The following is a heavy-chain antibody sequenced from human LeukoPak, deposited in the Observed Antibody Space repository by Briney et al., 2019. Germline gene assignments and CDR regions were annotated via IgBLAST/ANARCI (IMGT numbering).Heavy chain of an antibody. CDR2: IYRGGTS. CDR3: ARHRPGGGSNDYSDF. CDR1: HSSISSGYY. D-gene: IGHD3-16*01. Sequence: PSETLSLTCTVSHSSISSGYYWGWIRQPPGKGLQWIASIYRGGTSSYNPSLKGRVTISVDTSKNDFSLNLRSVTAADTAMYYCARHRPGGGSNDYSDFWGQGVPVTVSS. J-gene: IGHJ4*02. V-gene: IGHV4-38-2*02.